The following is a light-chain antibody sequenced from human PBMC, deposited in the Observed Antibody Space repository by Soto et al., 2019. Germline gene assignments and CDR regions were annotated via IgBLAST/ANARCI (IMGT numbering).Light chain of an antibody. Sequence: EIVLTQSPGTLSLSPGERATLSCRASQSVSSNYITWYQQKPGQAPRRLIFGASSRDTGIPDRFSGSGSGTDFTLTISRLEPEDFAVYYCQQYGSSPSTFGQGTKVDIK. CDR2: GAS. V-gene: IGKV3-20*01. J-gene: IGKJ1*01. CDR1: QSVSSNY. CDR3: QQYGSSPST.